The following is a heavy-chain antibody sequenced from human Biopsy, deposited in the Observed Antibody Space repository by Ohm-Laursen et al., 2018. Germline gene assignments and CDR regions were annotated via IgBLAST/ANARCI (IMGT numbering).Heavy chain of an antibody. Sequence: SLRLSCAAFGFTFSTYWMTWVRQAPGKGLEWVANIKRDGSQSNHADSVKGRFTISRDNAKNSPYLQMNSLRAEDTAVYYCTRDTTYYAGTTYYDALDVWGQGTTVTVSS. CDR2: IKRDGSQS. V-gene: IGHV3-7*01. J-gene: IGHJ3*01. CDR1: GFTFSTYW. CDR3: TRDTTYYAGTTYYDALDV. D-gene: IGHD2/OR15-2a*01.